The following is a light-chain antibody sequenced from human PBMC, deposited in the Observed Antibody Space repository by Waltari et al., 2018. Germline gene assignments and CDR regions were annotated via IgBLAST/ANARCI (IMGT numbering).Light chain of an antibody. CDR2: EVS. CDR1: QSLLHRNGKTY. CDR3: MQSIQLPWT. V-gene: IGKV2D-29*02. J-gene: IGKJ1*01. Sequence: DIVMTQTPLSLSVTPGQPASISCKSGQSLLHRNGKTYLYWYLQKPGQSPQLLIYEVSNRLSGVPERFRGSGSGTEFTLKISRVESEDVGVYYCMQSIQLPWTFGQGTKVEIK.